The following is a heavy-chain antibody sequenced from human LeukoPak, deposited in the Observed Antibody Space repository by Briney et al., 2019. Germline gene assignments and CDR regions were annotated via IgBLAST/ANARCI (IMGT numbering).Heavy chain of an antibody. J-gene: IGHJ4*02. CDR1: GFTFSSYG. Sequence: QTGGSLRLSCAASGFTFSSYGMHWVRQTPGRGLEWVAVVSADGSERYYAQFVKGRFTISRDNSKNTLFLEMSSLRTEDAAVYYCAKGSGAYGHPTSPLFDFWGQGTLVTVSS. D-gene: IGHD3-3*01. V-gene: IGHV3-30*18. CDR3: AKGSGAYGHPTSPLFDF. CDR2: VSADGSER.